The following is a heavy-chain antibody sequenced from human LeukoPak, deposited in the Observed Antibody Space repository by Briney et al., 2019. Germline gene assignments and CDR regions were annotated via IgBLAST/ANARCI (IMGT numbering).Heavy chain of an antibody. CDR1: GFTVSSNY. Sequence: GGSLRLSCAASGFTVSSNYMNWVRQAPGKGLEWVSSISSSSSYIYYADSVKGRFTISRDNAKNSLYLQMNSLRAEDTAVYYCARGYGDPPGDAFDIWGQGTMVTVSS. J-gene: IGHJ3*02. D-gene: IGHD4-17*01. CDR2: ISSSSSYI. CDR3: ARGYGDPPGDAFDI. V-gene: IGHV3-21*01.